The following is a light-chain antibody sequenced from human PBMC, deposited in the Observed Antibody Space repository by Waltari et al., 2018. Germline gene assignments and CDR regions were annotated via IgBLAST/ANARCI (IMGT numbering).Light chain of an antibody. V-gene: IGKV1-12*01. J-gene: IGKJ1*01. CDR2: GAS. CDR1: QGIGTW. Sequence: DIQMTQSLSSVSASVGDRVTITCRASQGIGTWLAWYQQKPGKAPKVLIYGASTLLTGVPSSFSGSGSGTEFTLTITGLQPEDFATYFCQQGNSFPPTFGQGTRVEV. CDR3: QQGNSFPPT.